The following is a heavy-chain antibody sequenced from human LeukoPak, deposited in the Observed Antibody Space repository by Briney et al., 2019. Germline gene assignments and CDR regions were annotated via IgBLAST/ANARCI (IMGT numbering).Heavy chain of an antibody. CDR1: GFTFSSYA. J-gene: IGHJ1*01. Sequence: GGSLGLSCAASGFTFSSYAMSWVRQAPGKGLEWVSAISGSGGSTYYADSVKGRFTISRDNSKNTLYLQMNSLRAEDTAVYYCALAATFQYFQHWGQGTLVTVSS. V-gene: IGHV3-23*01. CDR2: ISGSGGST. CDR3: ALAATFQYFQH. D-gene: IGHD2-15*01.